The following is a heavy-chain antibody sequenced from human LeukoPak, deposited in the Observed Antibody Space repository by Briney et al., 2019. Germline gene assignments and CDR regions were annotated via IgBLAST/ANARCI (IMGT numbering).Heavy chain of an antibody. V-gene: IGHV3-30*02. Sequence: GGSLRLSCAASGFTFSSYGMHWVRQAPGKGLEWVAFIRYDGSNKYYADSVKGRFTISRDNSKNTLYLQMNSLRAEDTAVYYCAKDSSSGYYRGYFDYWGQGTLVTVYS. D-gene: IGHD3-22*01. CDR3: AKDSSSGYYRGYFDY. J-gene: IGHJ4*02. CDR1: GFTFSSYG. CDR2: IRYDGSNK.